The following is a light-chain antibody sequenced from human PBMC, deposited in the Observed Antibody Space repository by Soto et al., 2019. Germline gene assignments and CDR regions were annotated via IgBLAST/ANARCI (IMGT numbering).Light chain of an antibody. J-gene: IGKJ3*01. V-gene: IGKV4-1*01. CDR2: WAS. Sequence: EIVMTQSPDSLAVSLGERATINCKSSQSVLYSSKNKNYLAWYQQKPGQVPKLLIYWASTRESGVPDRFSGSGSGTDFTLTISSLQAEDVAVYYCQQYYSSPFTFGPGTKVDSK. CDR3: QQYYSSPFT. CDR1: QSVLYSSKNKNY.